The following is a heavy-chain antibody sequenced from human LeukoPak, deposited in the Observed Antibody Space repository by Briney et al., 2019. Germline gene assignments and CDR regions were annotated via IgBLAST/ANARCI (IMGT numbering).Heavy chain of an antibody. CDR3: ARDQLYYYDSSGYYPPGYYYGMDV. J-gene: IGHJ6*02. CDR2: INPNSGGT. D-gene: IGHD3-22*01. CDR1: GYTFTCYY. Sequence: ASVKVSCKASGYTFTCYYMHWVRQAPGQGLEWMGWINPNSGGTNYAQKFQGWVTMTRDTSISTAYMELSRLRSDDTAVYYCARDQLYYYDSSGYYPPGYYYGMDVWGQGTTVTVSS. V-gene: IGHV1-2*04.